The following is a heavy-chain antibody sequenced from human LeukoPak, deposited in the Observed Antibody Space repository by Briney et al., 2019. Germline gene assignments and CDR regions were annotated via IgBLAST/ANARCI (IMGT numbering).Heavy chain of an antibody. CDR3: AKDVASIFGVVGGPQNFDY. Sequence: PGGSLRLSCAASGFTFSSFAMSWVRQAPGKGLEWVSTISGGGGSTYDADSVKGRFIISRDNSKNTLYLQMNSLRADDTAVYYCAKDVASIFGVVGGPQNFDYWGQGTLVTVSS. V-gene: IGHV3-23*01. CDR2: ISGGGGST. J-gene: IGHJ4*02. D-gene: IGHD3-3*01. CDR1: GFTFSSFA.